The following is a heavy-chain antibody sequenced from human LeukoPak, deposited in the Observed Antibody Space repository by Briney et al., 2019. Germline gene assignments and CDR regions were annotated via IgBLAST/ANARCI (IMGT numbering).Heavy chain of an antibody. V-gene: IGHV4-59*01. Sequence: SETLSLTCTVSGGSISSYYWSWIRQPPGKGLGWIGYVYYSGSTNYNPSLKSRVTISIDTSKNQFSLKLNSVTAADTAVYYCARRDGSGWFYFDYWGQGTLVTVSS. J-gene: IGHJ4*02. CDR3: ARRDGSGWFYFDY. D-gene: IGHD6-19*01. CDR2: VYYSGST. CDR1: GGSISSYY.